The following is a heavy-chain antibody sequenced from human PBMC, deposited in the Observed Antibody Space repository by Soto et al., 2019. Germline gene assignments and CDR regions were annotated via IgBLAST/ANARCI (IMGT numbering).Heavy chain of an antibody. Sequence: EVQLVESGGGLVQPGGSLTLSCAASEFAFSSYWMTWVRQAPGKGLEWVANIRKDGSQRSYLESVRGRFTISRDNSKNSLYLQMNSLSAEYTALYFCARDVSPGSSGLYFETFDIWGQGTMVTVSS. CDR1: EFAFSSYW. D-gene: IGHD6-25*01. J-gene: IGHJ3*02. CDR3: ARDVSPGSSGLYFETFDI. CDR2: IRKDGSQR. V-gene: IGHV3-7*05.